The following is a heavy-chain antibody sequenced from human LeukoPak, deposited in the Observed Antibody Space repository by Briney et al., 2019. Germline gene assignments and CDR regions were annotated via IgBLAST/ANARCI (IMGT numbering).Heavy chain of an antibody. V-gene: IGHV4-34*01. J-gene: IGHJ4*02. CDR2: INHSGST. Sequence: SETLSLTCAVYGGSFSGYYWSWIRQPPGKGLEWIGKINHSGSTNYNPSLKSRVTISVDTSKNQFSLKLSSVTAAETAVYCCARDDYGYDFGGQGTLVTVSS. CDR1: GGSFSGYY. D-gene: IGHD3-3*01. CDR3: ARDDYGYDF.